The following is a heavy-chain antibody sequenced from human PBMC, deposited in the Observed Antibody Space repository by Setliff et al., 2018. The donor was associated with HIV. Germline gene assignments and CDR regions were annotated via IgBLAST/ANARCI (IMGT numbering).Heavy chain of an antibody. CDR1: GGSISSHY. V-gene: IGHV4-59*11. Sequence: SETLSLTCTVSGGSISSHYWNWIRQPPGKGLEWVGYIYYSGSTNYNPSLKSRVTTSVGTSKNQFSLRLRSVTAADTAVYYCAMTTVTTWGGGDEGYFELWGRGTLVTVSS. CDR3: AMTTVTTWGGGDEGYFEL. D-gene: IGHD4-17*01. CDR2: IYYSGST. J-gene: IGHJ2*01.